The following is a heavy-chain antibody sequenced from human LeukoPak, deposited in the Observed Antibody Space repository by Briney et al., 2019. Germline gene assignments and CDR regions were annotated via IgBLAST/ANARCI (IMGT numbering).Heavy chain of an antibody. Sequence: SETLSLTCAVYGGSFNGYYWSWIRQPPGKGLEWIGEINHSGSTNYNPSLKSRVTISVDTSKNQFSLKLSSVTAADTAVYYCARGRLAAAGDYFDYWGQGTLVTVSS. CDR3: ARGRLAAAGDYFDY. CDR2: INHSGST. CDR1: GGSFNGYY. V-gene: IGHV4-34*01. D-gene: IGHD6-13*01. J-gene: IGHJ4*02.